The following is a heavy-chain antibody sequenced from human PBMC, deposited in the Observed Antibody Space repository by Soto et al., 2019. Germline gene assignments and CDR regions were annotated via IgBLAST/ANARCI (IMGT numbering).Heavy chain of an antibody. J-gene: IGHJ4*02. Sequence: ASVKVSCKASGYTFTSYYMHWVRQAPGQELEWMGWINPNSGGTNYAQKFQGWVTMTRDTSISTAYMELSRLRSGDTAVYYCARVRRDGYNFDYWGKGTLVTVSS. CDR2: INPNSGGT. D-gene: IGHD5-12*01. CDR1: GYTFTSYY. CDR3: ARVRRDGYNFDY. V-gene: IGHV1-2*04.